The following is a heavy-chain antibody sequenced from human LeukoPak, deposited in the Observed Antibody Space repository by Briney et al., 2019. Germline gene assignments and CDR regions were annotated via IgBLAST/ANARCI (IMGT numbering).Heavy chain of an antibody. CDR1: GGSISSYY. Sequence: SETLSHTCTVSGGSISSYYWSWIRQPPGKGLEWIGYIYTSGSTNYNPSLKSRVTISVDTSKNQFSLKLSSVTAADTAVYYCARSSVVVPDAFDIWGQGTMVTVSS. V-gene: IGHV4-4*09. CDR2: IYTSGST. CDR3: ARSSVVVPDAFDI. J-gene: IGHJ3*02. D-gene: IGHD2-21*01.